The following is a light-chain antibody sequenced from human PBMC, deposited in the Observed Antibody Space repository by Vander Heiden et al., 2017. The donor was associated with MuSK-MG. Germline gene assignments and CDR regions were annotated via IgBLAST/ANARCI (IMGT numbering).Light chain of an antibody. V-gene: IGKV3-15*01. J-gene: IGKJ5*01. CDR1: QSVSSN. CDR2: GAS. CDR3: QQYNNWPPFT. Sequence: EIVRTQSPATLSVSPGERATLSCRASQSVSSNLAWYQQKPGQAPRLLIYGASTRATGIPARFSGSGYGKEFTLTISSLQSEDFAVYYCQQYNNWPPFTFGQGTQVEIK.